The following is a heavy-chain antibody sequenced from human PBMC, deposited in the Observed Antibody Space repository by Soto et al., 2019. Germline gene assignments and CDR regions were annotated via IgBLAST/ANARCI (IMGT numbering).Heavy chain of an antibody. J-gene: IGHJ4*02. CDR2: IYYSGST. Sequence: SETLSLTCTVSGGSISSYYWSWIRQPPGKGLEWIGYIYYSGSTNYNPSLKSRVTISVDTSKNQFSLKLNSMTAADTAVYYCAKWSGYSSTWLFDYWGQGTLVTVSS. CDR3: AKWSGYSSTWLFDY. D-gene: IGHD6-13*01. CDR1: GGSISSYY. V-gene: IGHV4-59*08.